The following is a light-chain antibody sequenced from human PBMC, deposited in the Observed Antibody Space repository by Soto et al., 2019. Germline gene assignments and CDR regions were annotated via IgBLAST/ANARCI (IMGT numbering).Light chain of an antibody. CDR3: CSYALSNTFV. J-gene: IGLJ2*01. Sequence: QSVLTQPASVSGSPGQSITISCTGTSSDVGSYNLVSWYQQHPGKAPKLMIYEGSKRPSGVSNRFSGSKSGNTASLTISGLQAEDEADYACCSYALSNTFVFGGGTKVTVL. V-gene: IGLV2-23*03. CDR1: SSDVGSYNL. CDR2: EGS.